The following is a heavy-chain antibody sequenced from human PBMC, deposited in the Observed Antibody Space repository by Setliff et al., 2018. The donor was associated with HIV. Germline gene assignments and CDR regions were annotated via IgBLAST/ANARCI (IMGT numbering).Heavy chain of an antibody. CDR2: VNHNGNI. D-gene: IGHD3-10*01. Sequence: SETLSLTCTLNGVPLSDYYWNWIRQSPGKGLEWIVEVNHNGNINYNPSLKSRVTISVDKSKNQFFLNLKSVTAADTAVYFCAREYSGSGINFNPLTWGQGTLVTVSS. V-gene: IGHV4-34*01. CDR3: AREYSGSGINFNPLT. J-gene: IGHJ5*02. CDR1: GVPLSDYY.